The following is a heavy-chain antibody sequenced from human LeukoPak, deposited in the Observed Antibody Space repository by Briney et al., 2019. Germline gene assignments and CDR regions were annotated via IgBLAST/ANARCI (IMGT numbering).Heavy chain of an antibody. CDR1: GFTFSDYY. CDR2: ISSSGSTI. Sequence: PGGSLRLSCAASGFTFSDYYMSWIRQAPGKGLEWVSYISSSGSTIYYADSVKGRFTISRDNAKNSLYLQMNSLRAEDTAVYYCARTPAMNDYVWGNRMYYFDYWGQGTLSPSPQ. CDR3: ARTPAMNDYVWGNRMYYFDY. D-gene: IGHD3-16*01. V-gene: IGHV3-11*04. J-gene: IGHJ4*02.